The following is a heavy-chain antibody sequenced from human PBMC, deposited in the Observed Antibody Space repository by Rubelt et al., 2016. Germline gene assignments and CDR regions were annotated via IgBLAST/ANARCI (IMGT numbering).Heavy chain of an antibody. CDR2: IYHSGST. V-gene: IGHV4-38-2*02. CDR3: ARGYGSGTYWFDY. CDR1: GYSIRSGSY. D-gene: IGHD3-10*01. Sequence: QVQLQESGPGLVKPSETLSLTCIVSGYSIRSGSYWGWIRQPPGKGLEWIGSIYHSGSTYYNPSLKSRVTMSVDTSKNHFSLRLISLTAAYTAVYYCARGYGSGTYWFDYWGQGTLVTVSS. J-gene: IGHJ4*02.